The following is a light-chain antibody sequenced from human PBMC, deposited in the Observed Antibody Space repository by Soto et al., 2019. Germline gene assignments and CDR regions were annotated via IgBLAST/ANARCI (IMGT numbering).Light chain of an antibody. J-gene: IGKJ1*01. V-gene: IGKV3-20*01. CDR2: GAS. CDR1: KHVISNR. CDR3: QPYSSSPLT. Sequence: SLYPGERATLSCRCGKHVISNRLAWYRQKPGQAPRLLIYGASSRATGIPDRFSGSGSGADFTLTINRLESEDFAVYYCQPYSSSPLTFGRGAKVDIK.